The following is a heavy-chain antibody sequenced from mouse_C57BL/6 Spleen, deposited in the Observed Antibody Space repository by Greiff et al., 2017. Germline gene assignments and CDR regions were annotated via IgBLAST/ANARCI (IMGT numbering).Heavy chain of an antibody. CDR2: IYPSDGST. V-gene: IGHV1-85*01. J-gene: IGHJ2*01. CDR3: TRKVLRSYYFDY. CDR1: GYTFTSYD. D-gene: IGHD1-1*01. Sequence: VQLQQSGPELVKPGASVTLSCKASGYTFTSYDINWVKQRPGPGLEWIGWIYPSDGSTKYNEKFKGKATLTVDTSSSTAYRELRSLTSEDSAVYYCTRKVLRSYYFDYWGQGTTLTVSS.